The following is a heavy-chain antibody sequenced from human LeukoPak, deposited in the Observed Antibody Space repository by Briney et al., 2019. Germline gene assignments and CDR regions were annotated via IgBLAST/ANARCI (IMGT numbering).Heavy chain of an antibody. J-gene: IGHJ4*02. CDR2: INSDGSST. CDR3: ARDGTTAGPDY. Sequence: GGSLRLSCAASGFTFSSYWMHWVRQAPGKGLVWVSRINSDGSSTSYADSVKGRFTISRDNAKNTLYLQMNSLRAEDTAVYCCARDGTTAGPDYWGQGTLVTVSS. CDR1: GFTFSSYW. V-gene: IGHV3-74*01. D-gene: IGHD4-17*01.